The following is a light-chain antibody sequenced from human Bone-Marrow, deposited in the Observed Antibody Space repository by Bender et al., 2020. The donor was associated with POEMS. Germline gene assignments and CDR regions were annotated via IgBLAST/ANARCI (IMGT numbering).Light chain of an antibody. V-gene: IGLV3-25*03. CDR1: VLPNQY. CDR2: KDI. J-gene: IGLJ2*01. CDR3: LSTDSSGIYVV. Sequence: SYELTQPPSVSVSPGQTARIICSGDVLPNQYAYWYQQKAGQAPILVIYKDIDRATGIPERFSGSSSGTTVTLTISGVQAEDGAAYYCLSTDSSGIYVVFGGGTKLTVL.